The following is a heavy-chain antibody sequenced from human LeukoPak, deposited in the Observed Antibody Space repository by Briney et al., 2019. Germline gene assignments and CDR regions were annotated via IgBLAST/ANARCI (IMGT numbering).Heavy chain of an antibody. Sequence: VASVKVSCKASGYTFTGYYMHWVRQAPGQGLEWMGRINPSSGDTDYAQKFQGRVTMTRDTSISTAYMELSRLRSDDTAVYYCAREVSTTGPRYIDLWGRGALVTVSS. CDR2: INPSSGDT. D-gene: IGHD1-1*01. CDR3: AREVSTTGPRYIDL. CDR1: GYTFTGYY. J-gene: IGHJ2*01. V-gene: IGHV1-2*06.